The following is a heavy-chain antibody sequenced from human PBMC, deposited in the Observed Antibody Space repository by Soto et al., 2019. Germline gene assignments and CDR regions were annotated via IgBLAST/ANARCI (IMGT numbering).Heavy chain of an antibody. CDR1: GFSLSTSGVG. CDR2: IYWDDDK. Sequence: QITLKESGPTLVKPTQTLTLTCTFSGFSLSTSGVGVGWIRQPPGKALEWLALIYWDDDKRYSPSLKSRLTIPKVTSKHQVVLTMTNMDPGDTATYFCAHKVVATVFDYWGQGTLVTVSS. J-gene: IGHJ4*02. D-gene: IGHD5-12*01. CDR3: AHKVVATVFDY. V-gene: IGHV2-5*02.